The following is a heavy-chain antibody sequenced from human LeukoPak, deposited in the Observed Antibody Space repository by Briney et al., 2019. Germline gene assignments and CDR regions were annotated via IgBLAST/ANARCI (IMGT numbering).Heavy chain of an antibody. J-gene: IGHJ5*02. V-gene: IGHV1-2*02. CDR1: GYTFTSYG. CDR2: INPNSGGT. CDR3: AEVKEMATINPFWFDP. Sequence: GASVKVSCKASGYTFTSYGISWVRQAPGQGLEWMGWINPNSGGTNYAQKFQGRVTMTRDTSISTAYMELSRLRSDDTAVYYCAEVKEMATINPFWFDPWGQGTLVTVSS. D-gene: IGHD5-24*01.